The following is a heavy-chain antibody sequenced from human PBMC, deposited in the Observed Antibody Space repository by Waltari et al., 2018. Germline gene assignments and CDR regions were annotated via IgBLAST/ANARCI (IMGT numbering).Heavy chain of an antibody. Sequence: QVQLQESGPGLVKPSETLSLTCAVSGYSISSGYYWGWIRQPPGKGLEWIGSIYHSGSTYYNPSLKSRVTISVDTSKNQFSLKLSSVTAADTAVYYCARGPLVVYWYFDLWGRGTLVTVSS. V-gene: IGHV4-38-2*01. CDR1: GYSISSGYY. CDR2: IYHSGST. CDR3: ARGPLVVYWYFDL. J-gene: IGHJ2*01. D-gene: IGHD2-15*01.